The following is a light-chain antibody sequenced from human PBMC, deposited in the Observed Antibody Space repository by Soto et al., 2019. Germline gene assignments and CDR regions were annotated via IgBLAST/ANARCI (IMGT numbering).Light chain of an antibody. J-gene: IGLJ2*01. CDR2: EVS. CDR3: SSYTSISTHVV. CDR1: SSDVGGYNY. Sequence: QSALTQPASVSGSPGQSITISCTGTSSDVGGYNYVSWYQQHPGKAPKLMIYEVSNRPSGVSNRFSGSKSGNTASLTISGLQAEDEADYCCSSYTSISTHVVFGGGTKVTVL. V-gene: IGLV2-14*01.